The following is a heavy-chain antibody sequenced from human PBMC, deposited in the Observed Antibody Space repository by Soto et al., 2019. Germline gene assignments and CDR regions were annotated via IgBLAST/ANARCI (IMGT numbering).Heavy chain of an antibody. CDR3: ARCDQPIGGWKLWYPEYSYYYGMAV. CDR2: INADGTST. J-gene: IGHJ6*02. Sequence: QPGGSLRLSCAASEVTFSNSWMHLVRQGSGKGLEWVSRINADGTSTSYADSVKGLFTISRENAKNSLYLQMNSLRAGDTAVYYCARCDQPIGGWKLWYPEYSYYYGMAVCGAVPTVTV. D-gene: IGHD5-18*01. CDR1: EVTFSNSW. V-gene: IGHV3-74*01.